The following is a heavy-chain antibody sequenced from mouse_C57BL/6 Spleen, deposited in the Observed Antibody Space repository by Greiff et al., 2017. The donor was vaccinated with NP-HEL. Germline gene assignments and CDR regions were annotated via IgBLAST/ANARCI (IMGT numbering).Heavy chain of an antibody. CDR1: GYAFSSSW. V-gene: IGHV1-82*01. CDR2: IYPGDGDT. CDR3: ARSPPYDYFDY. D-gene: IGHD2-3*01. Sequence: VKLMESGPELVKPGASVKISCKASGYAFSSSWMNWVKQRPGKGLEWIGRIYPGDGDTNYNGKFKGKATLTADKSSSTAYMQLSSLTSEDSAVYVCARSPPYDYFDYWGQGTTLTVSS. J-gene: IGHJ2*01.